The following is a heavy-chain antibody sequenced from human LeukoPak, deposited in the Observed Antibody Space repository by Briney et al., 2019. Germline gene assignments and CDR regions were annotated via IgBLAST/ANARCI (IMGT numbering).Heavy chain of an antibody. CDR3: ARLYGYYYGSGSPRGMDV. V-gene: IGHV4-59*02. D-gene: IGHD3-10*01. Sequence: SETLSLTCTISGGSVSDYYWSWIRQSPGKGLEWIGYIYYTGSTTYNPSLKSRVTISVDTSKNQFSLKLSSVTAADTAVYYCARLYGYYYGSGSPRGMDVWGKGTTVTISS. J-gene: IGHJ6*03. CDR1: GGSVSDYY. CDR2: IYYTGST.